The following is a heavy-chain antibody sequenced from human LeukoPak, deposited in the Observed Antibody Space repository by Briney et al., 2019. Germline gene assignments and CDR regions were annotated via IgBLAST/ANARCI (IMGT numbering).Heavy chain of an antibody. D-gene: IGHD6-13*01. CDR3: ARVPAAAGPGGWFDP. Sequence: NPGGSLTLSCAPCGFIFRDYYKSWLRQAPGKALEGVSYISSSGSTIYYADSVKGRFTISRDNAKNSLYLQMNSLRAEDTAVYYCARVPAAAGPGGWFDPWGQGTLVTVSS. CDR1: GFIFRDYY. CDR2: ISSSGSTI. V-gene: IGHV3-11*04. J-gene: IGHJ5*02.